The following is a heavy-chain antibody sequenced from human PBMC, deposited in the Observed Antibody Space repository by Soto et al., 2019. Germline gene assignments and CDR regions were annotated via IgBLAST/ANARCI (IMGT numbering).Heavy chain of an antibody. D-gene: IGHD4-17*01. V-gene: IGHV4-30-2*01. Sequence: SETLSLTCAVSGGSISSGGYSWSWIRQPPGKGLEWIGYIYHSGSTYYNPSLKSRVTISVDRSKNQFSLKLSSVTAADTAVYYCARVMTTVTPGGVDYGMDVWGQGTTVTVSS. CDR1: GGSISSGGYS. J-gene: IGHJ6*02. CDR3: ARVMTTVTPGGVDYGMDV. CDR2: IYHSGST.